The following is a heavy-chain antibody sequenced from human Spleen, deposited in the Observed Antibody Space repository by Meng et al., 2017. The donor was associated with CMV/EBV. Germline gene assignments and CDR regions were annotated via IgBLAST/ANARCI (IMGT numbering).Heavy chain of an antibody. CDR2: ISYDGSNQ. V-gene: IGHV3-30*04. CDR3: ARDGEVRFLEWLTTIRGMDV. CDR1: RFNFGIPP. J-gene: IGHJ6*02. D-gene: IGHD3-3*01. Sequence: GGSLRLSCAASRFNFGIPPMYWVRQAPGKGLEWVAVISYDGSNQDYADSVKGRFTISRDNSNNTLYLDMTSLRPEDTAVYYCARDGEVRFLEWLTTIRGMDVWGQGTTVTVSS.